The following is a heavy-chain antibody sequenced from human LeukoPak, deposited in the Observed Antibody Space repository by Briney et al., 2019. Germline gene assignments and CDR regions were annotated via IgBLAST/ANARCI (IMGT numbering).Heavy chain of an antibody. CDR2: MNPNSGNT. V-gene: IGHV1-8*01. D-gene: IGHD3-10*01. Sequence: ASVKVSCKASGYTFTSSDINWVRQATGQGLEWMGWMNPNSGNTGYAQKFQGRVTMTRNTSISTAYMELSSLRSEDTAVYYCARGRRVRGVINFDYWGQGTLVTVSS. J-gene: IGHJ4*02. CDR1: GYTFTSSD. CDR3: ARGRRVRGVINFDY.